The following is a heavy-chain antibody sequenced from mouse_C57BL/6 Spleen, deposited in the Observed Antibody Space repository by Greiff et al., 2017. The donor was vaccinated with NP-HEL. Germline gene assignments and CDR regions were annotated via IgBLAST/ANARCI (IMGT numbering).Heavy chain of an antibody. CDR1: GYAFSSSW. CDR3: ARAAQATNYYYAMDY. V-gene: IGHV1-82*01. J-gene: IGHJ4*01. CDR2: IYPGDGDT. D-gene: IGHD3-2*02. Sequence: QVQLKQSGPELVKPGASVKISCKASGYAFSSSWMNWVKQRPGKGLEWIGRIYPGDGDTNYNGKFKGKATLTADKSSSTAYMQLSSLTSEDSAVYFCARAAQATNYYYAMDYWGQGTSVTVSS.